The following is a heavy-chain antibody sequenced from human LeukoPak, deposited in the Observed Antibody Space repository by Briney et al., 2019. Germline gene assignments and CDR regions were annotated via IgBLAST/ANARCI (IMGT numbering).Heavy chain of an antibody. CDR1: GFTFSSYG. Sequence: GGSLRLSCAASGFTFSSYGMHWVCQAPGKGLEWVARTSYDGSNKVYADSVKGRITISRDNSKNTLYLQMNSLRAEDTAVYYCAKDLRYYDSSGYPQGPFQHWGQGTLVTVSS. CDR2: TSYDGSNK. CDR3: AKDLRYYDSSGYPQGPFQH. J-gene: IGHJ1*01. V-gene: IGHV3-30*18. D-gene: IGHD3-22*01.